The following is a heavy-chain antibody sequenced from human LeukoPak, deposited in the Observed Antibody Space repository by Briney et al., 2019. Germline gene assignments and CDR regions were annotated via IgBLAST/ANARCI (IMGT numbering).Heavy chain of an antibody. V-gene: IGHV3-23*01. Sequence: PGGSLRLSCEASGLTFNRHAMTWVRQAPGKGLEWVSGISGSGDGTYAADSVKGRFTISRDNSKNTLYLQMNGLRAEDTAVYYCASPGADYDDYNRWFDPWGQGTLVTVSS. D-gene: IGHD4-17*01. CDR2: ISGSGDGT. J-gene: IGHJ5*02. CDR3: ASPGADYDDYNRWFDP. CDR1: GLTFNRHA.